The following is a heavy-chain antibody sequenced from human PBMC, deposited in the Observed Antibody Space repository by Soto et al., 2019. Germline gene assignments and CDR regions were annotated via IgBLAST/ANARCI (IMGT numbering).Heavy chain of an antibody. CDR3: ARDTRQPRFDRGKPISRFDD. CDR1: GFTFSSYS. D-gene: IGHD3-10*01. Sequence: GGSLRLSCAASGFTFSSYSMNWVRQAPGKGLEWVSYISSSSSTIYYADSVKGRFTISRDNAKNSLYLQMNSLRAEDTAVYYCARDTRQPRFDRGKPISRFDDWGKGTLVTV. J-gene: IGHJ4*02. V-gene: IGHV3-48*01. CDR2: ISSSSSTI.